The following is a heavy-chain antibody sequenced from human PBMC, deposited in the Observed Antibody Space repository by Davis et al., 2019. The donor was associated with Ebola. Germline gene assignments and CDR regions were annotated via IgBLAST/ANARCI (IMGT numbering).Heavy chain of an antibody. CDR2: IYYSGST. D-gene: IGHD4-17*01. Sequence: MPGGSLRLSCTVSGGSISSYYWSWIRQPPGKGLEWIGYIYYSGSTNYNPSLKSRVTISVDTSKNQFSPKLSSVTAADTAVYYCARATYGDCFDYWGQGTLVTVSS. CDR1: GGSISSYY. J-gene: IGHJ4*02. CDR3: ARATYGDCFDY. V-gene: IGHV4-59*01.